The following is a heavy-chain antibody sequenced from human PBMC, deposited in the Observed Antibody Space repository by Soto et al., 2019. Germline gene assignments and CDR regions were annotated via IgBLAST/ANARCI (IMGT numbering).Heavy chain of an antibody. V-gene: IGHV4-34*01. J-gene: IGHJ6*02. CDR3: ARLPLRFLEWLHHPRRENGMDV. CDR1: GGSFSGYY. Sequence: KPSETLSLTCAVYGGSFSGYYWSWIRQPPGKGLEWIGEINHSGSTNYNPSLKSRVTISVDTSKNRFSLKLSSVTAADTAVYYCARLPLRFLEWLHHPRRENGMDVWGQGTTVTVSS. CDR2: INHSGST. D-gene: IGHD3-3*01.